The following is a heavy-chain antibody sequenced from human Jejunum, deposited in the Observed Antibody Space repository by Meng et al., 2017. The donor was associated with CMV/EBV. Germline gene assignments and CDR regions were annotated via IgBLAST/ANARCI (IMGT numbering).Heavy chain of an antibody. Sequence: SGGYFLSYYWSWVRQPPGKGLEWIGYIYSGGRTNYNPSLEGRVSMSIDTSNNQVSLTLRSVTAADTAVYYCARDQGTYYFGLDVWGRGTTVTVSS. CDR1: GGYFLSYY. CDR2: IYSGGRT. J-gene: IGHJ6*02. V-gene: IGHV4-59*01. CDR3: ARDQGTYYFGLDV.